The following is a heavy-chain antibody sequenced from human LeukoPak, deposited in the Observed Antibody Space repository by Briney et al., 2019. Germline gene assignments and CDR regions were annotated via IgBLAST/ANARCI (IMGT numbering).Heavy chain of an antibody. V-gene: IGHV3-74*01. CDR1: GFTFSSYW. CDR2: INIDGRTT. J-gene: IGHJ6*02. Sequence: PGGSLRLSCAASGFTFSSYWMHWARQVPGKGLVWVSRINIDGRTTGYADSVKGRFTISRDNVKNTLYLQMNSLRAEDTAVYYCARQVKFVMEVGDQGTTVTVSS. D-gene: IGHD3-10*01. CDR3: ARQVKFVMEV.